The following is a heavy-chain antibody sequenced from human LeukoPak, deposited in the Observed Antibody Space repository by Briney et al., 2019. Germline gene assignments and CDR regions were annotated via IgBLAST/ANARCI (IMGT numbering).Heavy chain of an antibody. CDR1: GGSFSGYY. D-gene: IGHD2-21*02. V-gene: IGHV4-34*01. Sequence: PSETLSLTCAVYGGSFSGYYWSWIRQPPGKGLEWIGEINHSGSTNYNPSLKSRVTISVDTSKNQFSLKLGSVTAADTAVYYCARGNLCGGDCYSSTYAIDYWGQGTLVTVSS. J-gene: IGHJ4*02. CDR2: INHSGST. CDR3: ARGNLCGGDCYSSTYAIDY.